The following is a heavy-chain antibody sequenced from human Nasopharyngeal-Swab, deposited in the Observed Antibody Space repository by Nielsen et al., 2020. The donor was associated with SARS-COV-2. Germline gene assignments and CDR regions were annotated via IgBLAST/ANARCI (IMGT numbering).Heavy chain of an antibody. CDR2: IIPIFGTA. CDR3: ATSRVTMVQGVIITRLPFDY. J-gene: IGHJ4*02. D-gene: IGHD3-10*01. V-gene: IGHV1-69*06. Sequence: WVRQAPGQGLEWMGGIIPIFGTANYAQKFQGRVTITADKSTSTAYMELSSLRSEDTAVYYYATSRVTMVQGVIITRLPFDYWGQGTLVTVSS.